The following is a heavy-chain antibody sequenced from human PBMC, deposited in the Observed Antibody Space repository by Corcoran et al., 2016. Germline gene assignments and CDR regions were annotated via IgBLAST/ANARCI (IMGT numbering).Heavy chain of an antibody. CDR3: ARDSIPAAILLPELRLYYYYGMDV. D-gene: IGHD2-2*02. V-gene: IGHV3-21*01. J-gene: IGHJ6*02. CDR1: GFTFSSYS. Sequence: EVQLVESGGGLVKPGGSLRLSCAASGFTFSSYSMNWVRQAPGKGLEWVSSISSSSSYIYYADSVKGRFTISRDNAKNSLYLQMNSLRAEDTAVYYCARDSIPAAILLPELRLYYYYGMDVWGQGTTVTVSS. CDR2: ISSSSSYI.